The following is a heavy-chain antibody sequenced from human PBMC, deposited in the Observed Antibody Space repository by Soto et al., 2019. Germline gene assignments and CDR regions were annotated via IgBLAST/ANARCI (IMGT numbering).Heavy chain of an antibody. CDR2: FRSGGDDGTT. Sequence: GGSLRLSCVACGFTFSSYSISWVRQAPGKGLEWVSGFRSGGDDGTTYYADSVKGRFTISRDNSKNTLFLQMNSLRAEDTDIYYCAKKVNSGAGSQYFDYLGQRTLLAVSS. D-gene: IGHD3-10*01. J-gene: IGHJ4*02. CDR3: AKKVNSGAGSQYFDY. CDR1: GFTFSSYS. V-gene: IGHV3-23*01.